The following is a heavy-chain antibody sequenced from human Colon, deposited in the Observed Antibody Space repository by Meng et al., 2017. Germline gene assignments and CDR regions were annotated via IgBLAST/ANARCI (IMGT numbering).Heavy chain of an antibody. CDR2: IYHGGNT. V-gene: IGHV4-4*02. J-gene: IGHJ5*02. CDR3: SRGVVAGAMVWFDP. CDR1: GGSINSSNW. D-gene: IGHD2-2*01. Sequence: QVQLQESGPGLVKPSGTLSLTCAVSGGSINSSNWWLWVRQPPGKGLEWLGEIYHGGNTNYNPSLTSRVTLSLDKSKNQFSLRLTSVTAADTAMYYCSRGVVAGAMVWFDPWGPGTLVTVS.